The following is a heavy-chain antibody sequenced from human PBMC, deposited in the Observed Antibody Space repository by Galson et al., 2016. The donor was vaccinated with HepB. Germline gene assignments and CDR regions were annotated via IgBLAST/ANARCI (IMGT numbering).Heavy chain of an antibody. CDR2: ITHTGTYT. J-gene: IGHJ4*02. CDR3: ARVGGSGSSCPYCFDY. Sequence: RLSCAASGFSFNGYYMNWIRQAPGKGLEWISYITHTGTYTDYADSVKGRFTISRDSAKNLLYLQLNSLSADDTGVYYCARVGGSGSSCPYCFDYWGQGTLVTVST. CDR1: GFSFNGYY. D-gene: IGHD6-19*01. V-gene: IGHV3-11*06.